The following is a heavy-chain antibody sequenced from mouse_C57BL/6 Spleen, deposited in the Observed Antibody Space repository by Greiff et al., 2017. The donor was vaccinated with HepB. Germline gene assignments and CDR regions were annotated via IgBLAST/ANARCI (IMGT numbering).Heavy chain of an antibody. J-gene: IGHJ3*01. V-gene: IGHV1-18*01. CDR2: INPNNGGT. CDR1: GYTFTDYN. D-gene: IGHD2-4*01. Sequence: EVQLQQSGPELVKPGASVKIPCKASGYTFTDYNMDWVKQSHGKSLEWIGDINPNNGGTIYNQKFKGKATLTVDKSSSTAYMELRSLTSEDTAVYYCARDYDYDAPFAYWGQGTLVTVSA. CDR3: ARDYDYDAPFAY.